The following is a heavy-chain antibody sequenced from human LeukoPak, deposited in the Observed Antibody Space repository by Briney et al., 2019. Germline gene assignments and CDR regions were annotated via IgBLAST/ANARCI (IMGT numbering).Heavy chain of an antibody. V-gene: IGHV3-33*01. CDR2: IWYDGSNK. CDR3: AREGRVVPAAMRNYYYGMDV. CDR1: GFTFSSYG. Sequence: PGGSLRLSCAASGFTFSSYGMRWVRQAPGKGLEWVAVIWYDGSNKYYADSVKGRFTISRDNSKNTLYLQMNSLRAEDTAVYYCAREGRVVPAAMRNYYYGMDVWGKGTTVTVSS. D-gene: IGHD2-2*01. J-gene: IGHJ6*04.